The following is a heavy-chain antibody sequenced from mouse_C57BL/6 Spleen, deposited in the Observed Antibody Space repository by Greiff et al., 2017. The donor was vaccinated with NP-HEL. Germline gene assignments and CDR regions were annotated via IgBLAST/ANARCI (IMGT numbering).Heavy chain of an antibody. CDR3: ARSVYYDYDY. CDR2: INPNNGGT. D-gene: IGHD2-4*01. V-gene: IGHV1-22*01. CDR1: GYTFTDYN. Sequence: EVKLQQSGPELVKPGASVKMSCKASGYTFTDYNMHWVKQSHGKSLEWIGYINPNNGGTSYNQKFKGKATLTVNKSSSTAYMELRSLTSEDSAVYYCARSVYYDYDYWGQGTTLTVSS. J-gene: IGHJ2*01.